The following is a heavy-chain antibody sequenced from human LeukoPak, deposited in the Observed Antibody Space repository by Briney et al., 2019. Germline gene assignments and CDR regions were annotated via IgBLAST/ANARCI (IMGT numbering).Heavy chain of an antibody. D-gene: IGHD3-10*01. CDR3: AKDGTHYGSGPSFDY. Sequence: GGSLRLSCAASGFTFSSYGMHWGRQAPGKGLEWVAVISYDGSNKYYADSVKGRFTISRDNSKNTLYLQMNSLRAEDTAVYYCAKDGTHYGSGPSFDYWGQGTLVTVSS. CDR1: GFTFSSYG. V-gene: IGHV3-30*18. CDR2: ISYDGSNK. J-gene: IGHJ4*02.